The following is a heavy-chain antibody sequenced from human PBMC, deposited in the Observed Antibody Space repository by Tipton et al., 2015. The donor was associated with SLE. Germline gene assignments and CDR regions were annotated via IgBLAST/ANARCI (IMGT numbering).Heavy chain of an antibody. CDR1: GYTFTSYG. CDR3: ALGYSSSWPPGEFDY. Sequence: QSGAEVKKPGASVKVSCKASGYTFTSYGISWVRQAPGQGLEWMGWISAYNGNTNYAQKLQGRVTMTTDTSTSTAYMELRSLRSDDTAVCYCALGYSSSWPPGEFDYWGQGTLVTVSS. V-gene: IGHV1-18*01. CDR2: ISAYNGNT. J-gene: IGHJ4*02. D-gene: IGHD6-13*01.